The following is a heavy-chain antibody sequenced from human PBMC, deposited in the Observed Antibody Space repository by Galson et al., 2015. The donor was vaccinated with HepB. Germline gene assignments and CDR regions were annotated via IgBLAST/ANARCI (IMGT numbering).Heavy chain of an antibody. CDR1: GGTFSSYA. CDR2: IIPIFGTA. D-gene: IGHD5-12*01. Sequence: SVKVSCKASGGTFSSYAISWVRQAPGQGLEWMGGIIPIFGTANYAQKFQGRVTITADEATSSAYMELSSLRSEDTAVYYCASPPVDIVATTFDYYGMDVWGQGTTVTVSS. J-gene: IGHJ6*02. CDR3: ASPPVDIVATTFDYYGMDV. V-gene: IGHV1-69*13.